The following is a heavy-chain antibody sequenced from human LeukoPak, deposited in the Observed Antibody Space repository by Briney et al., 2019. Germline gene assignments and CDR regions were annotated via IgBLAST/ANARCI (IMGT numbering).Heavy chain of an antibody. D-gene: IGHD4-11*01. V-gene: IGHV3-23*01. J-gene: IGHJ6*02. Sequence: PGGSLRLSCAASGFTFSNYAMTWVRQTPGKGLEWVSVISGSGDATNYADSVKGRFTISRDNSKNILYLQMNSLRADDTAVYYCAKRLRTDSSIWNYYGMDVWGQGTTVSVSS. CDR2: ISGSGDAT. CDR1: GFTFSNYA. CDR3: AKRLRTDSSIWNYYGMDV.